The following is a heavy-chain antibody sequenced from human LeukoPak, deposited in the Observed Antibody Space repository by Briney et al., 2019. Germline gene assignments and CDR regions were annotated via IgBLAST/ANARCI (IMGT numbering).Heavy chain of an antibody. Sequence: GGSLGLSCAASGFTFSSYWMSWVRQAPGKGLEWVANIKQDGSEKYYVDSVKGRFTISRDNAKNSLYLQMNSLRAEDTAVYYCARDVPDTAMVPYYYYYYYMDVWGKGTTVTVSS. J-gene: IGHJ6*03. CDR2: IKQDGSEK. CDR3: ARDVPDTAMVPYYYYYYYMDV. D-gene: IGHD5-18*01. V-gene: IGHV3-7*01. CDR1: GFTFSSYW.